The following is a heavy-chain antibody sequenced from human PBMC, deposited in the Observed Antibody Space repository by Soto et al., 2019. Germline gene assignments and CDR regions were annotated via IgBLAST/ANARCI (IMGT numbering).Heavy chain of an antibody. Sequence: HPGGSLRLSCAASGFTFSSYGMHWVRQAPGKGLEWVAVISYDGSNKYYADSVKGRFTISRDNSKNTLYLQMNSLRAADTAVYYCAREVGCGSTRCYANNGLDSWGQGILVTVSS. D-gene: IGHD2-2*01. CDR1: GFTFSSYG. CDR3: AREVGCGSTRCYANNGLDS. CDR2: ISYDGSNK. J-gene: IGHJ5*01. V-gene: IGHV3-30*03.